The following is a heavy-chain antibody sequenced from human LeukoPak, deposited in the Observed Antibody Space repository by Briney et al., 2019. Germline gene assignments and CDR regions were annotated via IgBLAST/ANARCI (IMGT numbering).Heavy chain of an antibody. V-gene: IGHV4-30-4*08. CDR1: GFTFSSYA. CDR2: IYYSGGT. J-gene: IGHJ4*02. Sequence: LRLSCAASGFTFSSYAMSWIRQPPGKGLEWIGYIYYSGGTYYNPSLKSRVTISVDTSKNQFSLKLSSVTAADTAVYYCARWPFYYYDSSGYYWGQGTLVTVSS. CDR3: ARWPFYYYDSSGYY. D-gene: IGHD3-22*01.